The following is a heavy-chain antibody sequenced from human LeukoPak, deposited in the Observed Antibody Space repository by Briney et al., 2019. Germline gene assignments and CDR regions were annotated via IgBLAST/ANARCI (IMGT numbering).Heavy chain of an antibody. Sequence: HSGGSLRLSCAASGFTFSSYAMSWVRQAPGKGLEWVSAISGSGGSTYYADSVKGRFTISRDNSKNTLYLQMNSLRAEDTAVYYCAKDGAPSVLMVYALGRFDYWGQGTLVTVSS. CDR2: ISGSGGST. V-gene: IGHV3-23*01. J-gene: IGHJ4*02. D-gene: IGHD2-8*01. CDR1: GFTFSSYA. CDR3: AKDGAPSVLMVYALGRFDY.